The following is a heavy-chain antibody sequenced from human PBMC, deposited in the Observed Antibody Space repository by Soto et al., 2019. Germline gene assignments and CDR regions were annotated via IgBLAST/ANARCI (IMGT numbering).Heavy chain of an antibody. D-gene: IGHD3-16*02. CDR3: ARVLNSLLSDGRWGSYRHNWFDP. V-gene: IGHV4-31*03. CDR2: IYYSGST. J-gene: IGHJ5*02. CDR1: GGSISSGGYY. Sequence: SETLSLTCTVSGGSISSGGYYWSWIRQHPGKGLEWIGYIYYSGSTYYNPSLKSRVTISVDTSKNQFSLKLSSVTAADTAVYYCARVLNSLLSDGRWGSYRHNWFDPWGQGTLVTVSS.